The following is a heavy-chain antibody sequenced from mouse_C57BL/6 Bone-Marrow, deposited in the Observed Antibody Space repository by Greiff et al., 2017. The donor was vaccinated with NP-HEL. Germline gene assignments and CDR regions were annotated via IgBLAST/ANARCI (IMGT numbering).Heavy chain of an antibody. CDR1: GYTFTSYW. D-gene: IGHD2-3*01. V-gene: IGHV1-55*01. CDR2: LYPGSGST. J-gene: IGHJ4*01. Sequence: QVQLQQPGAELVKPGASVKMSCKASGYTFTSYWITWVKQRPGQGLEWIGDLYPGSGSTNYNEKFKSKATLTVDTSSSTAYMQLSSLTSEDSAVYYCARFSDGYYFYYYAMDYWGQGTSVTVSS. CDR3: ARFSDGYYFYYYAMDY.